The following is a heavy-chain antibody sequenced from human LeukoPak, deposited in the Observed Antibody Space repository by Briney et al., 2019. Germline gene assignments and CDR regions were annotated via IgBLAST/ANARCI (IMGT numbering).Heavy chain of an antibody. CDR1: GLTFNNAW. J-gene: IGHJ4*02. CDR2: IKSKTDDGTI. CDR3: VGSFLGY. D-gene: IGHD3-10*01. V-gene: IGHV3-15*01. Sequence: GGSLGLSCAASGLTFNNAWMSWFRQAPGKGLEWVALIKSKTDDGTIDYAAPVKGRFTISRDDSKNTLYLQMNSLKTEDTAVYYCVGSFLGYWGQGTLVTVSS.